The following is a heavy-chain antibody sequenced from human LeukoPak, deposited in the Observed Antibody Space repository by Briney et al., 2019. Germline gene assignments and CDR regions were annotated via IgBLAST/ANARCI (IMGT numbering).Heavy chain of an antibody. CDR1: GGSISSYY. J-gene: IGHJ6*03. V-gene: IGHV4-4*07. CDR2: IYTSGST. CDR3: ASLRHYYYYYMDV. Sequence: PSETLSRTCTVSGGSISSYYWSWIRQPAGKGLEWIGRIYTSGSTNYNPSLKSRVTISVDTSKNQFSLKLSSVTAADTAVYYCASLRHYYYYYMDVWGKGTTVTISS.